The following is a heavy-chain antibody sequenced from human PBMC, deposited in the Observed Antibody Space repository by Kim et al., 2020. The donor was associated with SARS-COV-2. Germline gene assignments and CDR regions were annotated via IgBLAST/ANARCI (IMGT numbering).Heavy chain of an antibody. CDR2: IIPIFGTA. CDR3: ASSGRYGDPYYYYGMDV. J-gene: IGHJ6*02. V-gene: IGHV1-69*13. Sequence: SVKVSCKASGGTFSSYAISWVRQAPGQGLEWMGGIIPIFGTANYAQKFQGRVTITADESTSTAYMELSSLRSEDTAVYYCASSGRYGDPYYYYGMDVWGQGTTVTVSS. CDR1: GGTFSSYA. D-gene: IGHD4-17*01.